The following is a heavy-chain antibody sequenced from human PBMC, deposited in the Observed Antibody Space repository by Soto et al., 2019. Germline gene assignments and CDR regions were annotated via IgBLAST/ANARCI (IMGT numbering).Heavy chain of an antibody. Sequence: PXETLSLTCTVSGGSISSSSYYWGWIRQPPGKGLEWIGSIYYSGSTYYNPSLKSRVTISVDTSKNQFSLKLSSVTAADTAVYYCARTTITMIVVVITVFDYWGQGNLVTVSS. CDR2: IYYSGST. V-gene: IGHV4-39*01. D-gene: IGHD3-22*01. J-gene: IGHJ4*02. CDR3: ARTTITMIVVVITVFDY. CDR1: GGSISSSSYY.